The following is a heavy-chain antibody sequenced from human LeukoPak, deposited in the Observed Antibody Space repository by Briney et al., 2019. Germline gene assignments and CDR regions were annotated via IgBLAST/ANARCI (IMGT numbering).Heavy chain of an antibody. V-gene: IGHV3-21*01. CDR1: GFTFSRYS. CDR3: AREGLTHDAFDI. J-gene: IGHJ3*02. Sequence: TPGGSLRLSCAASGFTFSRYSMNWVRQAPGKGLEWVSSISSSSSYIYYADSVKGRFTISRDNAKNSLYLKMNSLRAEDTAVYYCAREGLTHDAFDIWGQGTMVTVSS. CDR2: ISSSSSYI. D-gene: IGHD4/OR15-4a*01.